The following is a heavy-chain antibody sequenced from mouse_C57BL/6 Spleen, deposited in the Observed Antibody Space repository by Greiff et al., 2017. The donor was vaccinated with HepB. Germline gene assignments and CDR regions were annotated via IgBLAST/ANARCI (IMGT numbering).Heavy chain of an antibody. D-gene: IGHD1-1*01. CDR3: TLLLPLGY. CDR2: IDPETGGT. J-gene: IGHJ2*01. V-gene: IGHV1-15*01. Sequence: QVQLQQSGPELVKPGASVKISCKASGYTFTDYEMHWVKQTPVHGLEWIGAIDPETGGTAYNQKFKGKAILTADKSSSTAYMELRSLTSEDSAVYYCTLLLPLGYWGQGTTLTVSS. CDR1: GYTFTDYE.